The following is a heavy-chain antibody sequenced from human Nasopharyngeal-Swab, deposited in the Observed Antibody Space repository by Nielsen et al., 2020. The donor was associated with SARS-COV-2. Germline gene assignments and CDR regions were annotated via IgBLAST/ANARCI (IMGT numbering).Heavy chain of an antibody. CDR3: AREGEVAGGPDY. V-gene: IGHV3-7*03. D-gene: IGHD6-19*01. J-gene: IGHJ4*02. Sequence: VRQAPGKGLEWVANIKKDGSEAFYVDSVKGRFAISRDNAKNLLFLQMDSLRVEDTATYYCAREGEVAGGPDYWGQGTLVTVSS. CDR2: IKKDGSEA.